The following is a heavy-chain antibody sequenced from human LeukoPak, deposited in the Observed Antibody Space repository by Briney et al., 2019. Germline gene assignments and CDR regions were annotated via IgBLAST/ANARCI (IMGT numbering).Heavy chain of an antibody. CDR1: GDSVSSNSAT. V-gene: IGHV6-1*01. CDR2: AYYRSNWDN. J-gene: IGHJ4*02. CDR3: ARNYYGSGSYYSQFDY. D-gene: IGHD3-10*01. Sequence: SQTLSLTCAISGDSVSSNSATWNWIRQSPSRGLEWLGRAYYRSNWDNDYAVSVKSRITINPDTSKNQFSLQLKSVTPEDTAVYYCARNYYGSGSYYSQFDYWGQGTLVTVSS.